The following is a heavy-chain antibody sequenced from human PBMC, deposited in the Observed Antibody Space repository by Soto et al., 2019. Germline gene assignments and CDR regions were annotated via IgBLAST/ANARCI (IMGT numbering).Heavy chain of an antibody. CDR3: ARRLRWSGYYSFDY. V-gene: IGHV4-61*08. Sequence: SETLSLTCTVSGGSISSGGYYWSWIRQHPGKGLEWIGYIYYSGSTNYNPSLKSRVTISVDTSKNQFSLKLSSVTAADTAVYYCARRLRWSGYYSFDYWGQGTLVTVSS. D-gene: IGHD3-3*01. CDR1: GGSISSGGYY. J-gene: IGHJ4*02. CDR2: IYYSGST.